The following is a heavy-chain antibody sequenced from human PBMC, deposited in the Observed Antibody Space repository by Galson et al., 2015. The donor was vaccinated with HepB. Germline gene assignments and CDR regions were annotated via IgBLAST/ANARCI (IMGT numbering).Heavy chain of an antibody. J-gene: IGHJ2*01. D-gene: IGHD2-21*01. Sequence: SLRLSCAASGFTFDGYAMNWVRQAPGRGLEWVSCISCNSGSICYADSVKGRFTISRDNAKNSLYLQMNSLRAEDTAVYYCAKGQCRYSSYWFFDLWGRGTLVTVSS. V-gene: IGHV3-9*01. CDR1: GFTFDGYA. CDR3: AKGQCRYSSYWFFDL. CDR2: ISCNSGSI.